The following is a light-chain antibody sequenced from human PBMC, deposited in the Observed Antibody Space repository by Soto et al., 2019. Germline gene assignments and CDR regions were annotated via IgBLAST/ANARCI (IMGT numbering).Light chain of an antibody. J-gene: IGKJ1*01. CDR1: QGVSRK. V-gene: IGKV3-15*01. CDR2: GAS. Sequence: DIVMTESPATLSVASGERVTFSCRASQGVSRKLAWYQHKPGQAPRLLISGASTGATGIPARFSGSGSGTDFTLTISSLQSEDFAVYYCQQYNNWPWTFGQGTKVDIK. CDR3: QQYNNWPWT.